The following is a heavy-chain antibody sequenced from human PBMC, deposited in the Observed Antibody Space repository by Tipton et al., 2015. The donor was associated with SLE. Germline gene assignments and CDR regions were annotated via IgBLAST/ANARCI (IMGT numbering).Heavy chain of an antibody. CDR1: GFPLSPYT. Sequence: SLRLSCAASGFPLSPYTLHWVRQTPGEGLEYVSTSCSNGDSTYYADSVKGRFTISRDNAKNTLYLEMNSLRAEDAAGVYCGRGLFSDYGVDCWGQGTLVSVSS. J-gene: IGHJ4*02. D-gene: IGHD4-17*01. CDR3: GRGLFSDYGVDC. CDR2: SCSNGDST. V-gene: IGHV3-64*02.